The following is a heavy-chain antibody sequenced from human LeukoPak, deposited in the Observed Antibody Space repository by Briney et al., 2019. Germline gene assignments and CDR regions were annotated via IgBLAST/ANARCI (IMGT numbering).Heavy chain of an antibody. J-gene: IGHJ6*03. CDR3: ASGAVAGRYYYYYYYMDV. CDR1: GGSISSYY. V-gene: IGHV4-4*07. Sequence: KPSETLSLTCTVSGGSISSYYWSWIRQPAGKGLEWIGRIYTSGSTNYNPSLKSRVTMSVDTSKNQFSLKLSSVTAADTAVYYCASGAVAGRYYYYYYYMDVWGKGTTVTVSS. D-gene: IGHD6-19*01. CDR2: IYTSGST.